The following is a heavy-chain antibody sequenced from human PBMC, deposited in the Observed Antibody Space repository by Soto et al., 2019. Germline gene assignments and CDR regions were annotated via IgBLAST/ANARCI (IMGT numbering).Heavy chain of an antibody. CDR2: INPSGDVT. Sequence: QVQLVQSGPEVKEHGASVKVSCKASGRTFNSYFIHWVRLAPGQGLEWMGIINPSGDVTRFAQKFLGRVTMTREKSTSTVYMELSRLRSEDTAVYYCATGSGATIIFWGQGTLVTVSS. CDR1: GRTFNSYF. D-gene: IGHD5-12*01. CDR3: ATGSGATIIF. V-gene: IGHV1-46*02. J-gene: IGHJ4*02.